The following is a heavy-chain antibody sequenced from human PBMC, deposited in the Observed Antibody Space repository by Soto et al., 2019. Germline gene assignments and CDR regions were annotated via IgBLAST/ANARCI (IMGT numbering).Heavy chain of an antibody. CDR1: GGSISSGGYY. CDR2: IYYSGST. CDR3: ARERLAYCGGDCKFFDY. V-gene: IGHV4-31*03. Sequence: SETLSLTCTVSGGSISSGGYYWSWIRQHPGKGLEWIGYIYYSGSTYYNPSLKGRLTISVDTSRNQFSLKLSSVTAADTAVYYCARERLAYCGGDCKFFDYWGQGTLVTVSS. D-gene: IGHD2-21*02. J-gene: IGHJ4*02.